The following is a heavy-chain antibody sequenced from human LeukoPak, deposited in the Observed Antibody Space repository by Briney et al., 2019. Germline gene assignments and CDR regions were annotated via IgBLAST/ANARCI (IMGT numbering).Heavy chain of an antibody. Sequence: GGSLRLSCAASGFTFSSYSMNWVRQTPGKGLEWVSYISSSSSTIKYADSVKGRFTISRDNVKNSLYLQMNSLRAEDTAVYYCAREGRMVHWAFDIWGQGTMVTVSS. V-gene: IGHV3-48*01. CDR1: GFTFSSYS. CDR2: ISSSSSTI. D-gene: IGHD1-1*01. CDR3: AREGRMVHWAFDI. J-gene: IGHJ3*02.